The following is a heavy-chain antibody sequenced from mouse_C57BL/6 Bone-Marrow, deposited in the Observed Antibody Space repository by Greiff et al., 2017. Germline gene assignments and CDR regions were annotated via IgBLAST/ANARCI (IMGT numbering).Heavy chain of an antibody. V-gene: IGHV1-53*01. Sequence: QVQLQQPGTELVKPGASVKLSCKASGYTFTSYWMHWVKQRPGQGLEWIGNINPSNGGTNYNEKFKSKATFTADTSSNTAYMQLSSLTTEDSAIYDCARWGYAMDYWGQGTSVTVSS. CDR2: INPSNGGT. CDR1: GYTFTSYW. J-gene: IGHJ4*01. CDR3: ARWGYAMDY.